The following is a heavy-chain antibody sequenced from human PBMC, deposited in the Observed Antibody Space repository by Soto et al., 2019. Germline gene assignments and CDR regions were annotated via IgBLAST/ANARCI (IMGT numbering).Heavy chain of an antibody. D-gene: IGHD3-3*01. J-gene: IGHJ2*01. CDR3: SRQGPVLGPVTDFLWYFDV. CDR1: GFTFSAFN. Sequence: EMQLVESGGGLVRPGGSLKLSCAASGFTFSAFNVHWVRQASGKGLEWIGHIGGKDNRYATTFAASVKGRFTISRDESKNTAYLQMNSLKTEDTAVYYCSRQGPVLGPVTDFLWYFDVWGRGTPVTVSS. V-gene: IGHV3-73*02. CDR2: IGGKDNRYAT.